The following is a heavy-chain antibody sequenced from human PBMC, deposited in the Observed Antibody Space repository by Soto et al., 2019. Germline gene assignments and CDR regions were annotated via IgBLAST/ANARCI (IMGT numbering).Heavy chain of an antibody. J-gene: IGHJ4*02. D-gene: IGHD3-22*01. V-gene: IGHV4-31*03. CDR1: GGSISSGGYY. CDR3: ARAPYTYYYGSSGYHFDY. CDR2: IYYSGST. Sequence: SETLSLTCTVSGGSISSGGYYWSWIRQHPGKGLEWIGYIYYSGSTYYNPSLKSRVTISVDTSKNQFSLKLSSVTAADTAVYYCARAPYTYYYGSSGYHFDYWGQGTLVTVSS.